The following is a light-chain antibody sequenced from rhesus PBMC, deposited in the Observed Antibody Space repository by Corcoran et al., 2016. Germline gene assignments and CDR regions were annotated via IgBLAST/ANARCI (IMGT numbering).Light chain of an antibody. J-gene: IGKJ1*01. Sequence: DIVMTQTPLSLPVTPGEPASISCRSSQSLLDSEDGNTYLDWYLPKPGQSPQLLIYEVSTRSSGVQERASGKGSDTDFTMKISRVEGEDVGVYYCMQGVGFPWTFGQGTKVEIK. CDR1: QSLLDSEDGNTY. CDR2: EVS. V-gene: IGKV2-104*02. CDR3: MQGVGFPWT.